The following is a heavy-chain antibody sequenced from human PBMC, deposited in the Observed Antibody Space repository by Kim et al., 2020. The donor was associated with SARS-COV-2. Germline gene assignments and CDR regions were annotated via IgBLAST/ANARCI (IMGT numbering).Heavy chain of an antibody. D-gene: IGHD3-22*01. Sequence: KGRITSSRDNAKNSLYLQMNSLRDEDTAVYYCARDYYDSSGYYYGGVMDYWGQGTLVTVSS. J-gene: IGHJ4*02. V-gene: IGHV3-48*02. CDR3: ARDYYDSSGYYYGGVMDY.